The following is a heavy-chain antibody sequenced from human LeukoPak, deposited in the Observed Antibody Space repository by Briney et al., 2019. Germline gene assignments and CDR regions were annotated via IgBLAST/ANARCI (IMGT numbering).Heavy chain of an antibody. CDR1: GYTFVSYG. Sequence: ASVKVSCKASGYTFVSYGITWVRQAPGQGLEWMGWINPNSGGTNYAQKFQGRVTMTRDASISTAYMELSRLRSDDTAVYYCARGYCSGGSCYLIGYWGQGTLVTVSS. V-gene: IGHV1-2*02. CDR3: ARGYCSGGSCYLIGY. CDR2: INPNSGGT. J-gene: IGHJ4*02. D-gene: IGHD2-15*01.